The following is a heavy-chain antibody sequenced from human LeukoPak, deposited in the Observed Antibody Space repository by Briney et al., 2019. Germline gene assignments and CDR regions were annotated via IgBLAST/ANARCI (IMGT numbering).Heavy chain of an antibody. CDR3: TKNVMVKRYIDY. J-gene: IGHJ4*02. CDR2: SSGSGRTI. CDR1: GFILSNHA. V-gene: IGHV3-23*01. Sequence: PGGSMRLSCAASGFILSNHAMSWVRQAPGKGLQWIAVSSGSGRTIEYEDSVKGRFTISRDNSKNTLSLQMNSLRVEDTATYYCTKNVMVKRYIDYWGQGTVVTVSS. D-gene: IGHD5-18*01.